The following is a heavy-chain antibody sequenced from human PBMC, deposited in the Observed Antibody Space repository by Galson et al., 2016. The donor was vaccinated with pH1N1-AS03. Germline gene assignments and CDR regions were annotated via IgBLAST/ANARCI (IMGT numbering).Heavy chain of an antibody. Sequence: SLRLSCAASGFTFSTYGMHWVRQAPGKGLEWVAFVRYDVNNKYYADSVKGRFAISRDNSKNTLYLQMNSLRAEDTAVYYCAKDPRSYCSDGACFGYFHYWGQGALVTVSS. CDR1: GFTFSTYG. CDR2: VRYDVNNK. CDR3: AKDPRSYCSDGACFGYFHY. D-gene: IGHD2-15*01. V-gene: IGHV3-30*02. J-gene: IGHJ4*02.